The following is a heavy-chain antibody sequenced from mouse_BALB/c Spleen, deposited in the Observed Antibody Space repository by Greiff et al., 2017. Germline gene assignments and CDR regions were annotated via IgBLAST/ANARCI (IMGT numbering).Heavy chain of an antibody. CDR1: GFNIKDYY. J-gene: IGHJ2*01. V-gene: IGHV14-1*02. Sequence: VQLQQSGAELVRPGALVKLSCKASGFNIKDYYMHWVKQRPEQGLEWIGWIDPENGNTIYDPKFQGKASITADTSSNTAYLQLSSLTSEDTAVYYCARNYGYDGNYFDYWGQGTTLTVSS. D-gene: IGHD2-2*01. CDR3: ARNYGYDGNYFDY. CDR2: IDPENGNT.